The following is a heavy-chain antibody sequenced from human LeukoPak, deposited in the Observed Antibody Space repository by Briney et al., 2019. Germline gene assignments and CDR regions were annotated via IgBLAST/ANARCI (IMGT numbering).Heavy chain of an antibody. D-gene: IGHD5-24*01. CDR1: GGSISSSSYY. J-gene: IGHJ4*02. CDR2: IYYSGST. V-gene: IGHV4-39*07. Sequence: PSETLSLTCTVSGGSISSSSYYWGWIRQPPGKGLEWIGSIYYSGSTYCNPSLKSRVTISVDTSKNQFSLKLSSVTAADTAVYYCARQRDGYNNFDYWGQGTLVTVSS. CDR3: ARQRDGYNNFDY.